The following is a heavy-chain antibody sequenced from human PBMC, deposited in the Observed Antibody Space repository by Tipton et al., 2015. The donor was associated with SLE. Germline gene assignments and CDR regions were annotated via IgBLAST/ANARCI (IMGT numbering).Heavy chain of an antibody. Sequence: LRLSCAVSGGSISSGGYSWSWIRQPPGKGLEWIGYIYHSGSTYYNPSLKSRVTISVDRSKNQFSLKLSSVTAADTAVYYCARSYCSGGSCYENWFDPWGQGTLVTVSS. CDR1: GGSISSGGYS. D-gene: IGHD2-15*01. CDR3: ARSYCSGGSCYENWFDP. J-gene: IGHJ5*02. V-gene: IGHV4-30-2*01. CDR2: IYHSGST.